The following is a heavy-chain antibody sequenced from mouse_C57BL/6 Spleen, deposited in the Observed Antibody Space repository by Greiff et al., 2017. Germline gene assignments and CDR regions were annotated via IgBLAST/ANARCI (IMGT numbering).Heavy chain of an antibody. CDR2: ISSGGSYT. D-gene: IGHD2-1*01. Sequence: EVQVVESGGDLVKPGGSLKLSCAASGFTFSSCGMSWVRQTPDKRLEWVATISSGGSYTYYPDSVKGRFTISRDNAKNTLYLQMSSLKSEDTAMYYCARHEGNPFAYWGQGTLVTVSA. CDR1: GFTFSSCG. J-gene: IGHJ3*01. CDR3: ARHEGNPFAY. V-gene: IGHV5-6*01.